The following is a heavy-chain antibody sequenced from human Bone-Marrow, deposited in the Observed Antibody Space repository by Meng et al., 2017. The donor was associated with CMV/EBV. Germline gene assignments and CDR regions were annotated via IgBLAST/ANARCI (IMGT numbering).Heavy chain of an antibody. D-gene: IGHD2/OR15-2a*01. J-gene: IGHJ6*02. V-gene: IGHV1-8*01. CDR3: ARGQVQCSTINCHDYRFSGMDV. Sequence: ASVKVSCKASGYTFSYHDIIWVRQASGQGLEWVGWMNPNRGNTAYAQKFQGRVTMTRDTSTSIAYMELSSLRSGDTAVYYCARGQVQCSTINCHDYRFSGMDVWGQGTTVTVSS. CDR1: GYTFSYHD. CDR2: MNPNRGNT.